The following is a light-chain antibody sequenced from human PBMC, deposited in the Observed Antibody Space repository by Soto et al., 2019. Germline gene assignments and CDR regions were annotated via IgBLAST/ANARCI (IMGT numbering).Light chain of an antibody. J-gene: IGLJ1*01. Sequence: QSVLTQPRSVSGSPGQSVTISCTRTSSYIGPYDHVAWYQQHPGKVPKLIIFAVSKRPSGVPDRFSCSKSGNTASLTISGLQAGDEADYYCSAYAGNYIYVFATGTKLTVL. CDR3: SAYAGNYIYV. CDR1: SSYIGPYDH. CDR2: AVS. V-gene: IGLV2-11*01.